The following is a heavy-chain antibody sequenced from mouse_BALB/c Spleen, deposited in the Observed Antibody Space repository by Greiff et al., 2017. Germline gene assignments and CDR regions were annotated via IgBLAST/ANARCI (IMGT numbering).Heavy chain of an antibody. CDR2: ISDGGSYT. CDR3: ARDGDAY. J-gene: IGHJ3*01. Sequence: EVHLVESGGGLVKPGGSLKLSCAASGFTFSDYYMYWVRQTPEKRLEWVATISDGGSYTYYPDSVKGRFTISRDNAKNNLYLQMSSLKSEDIAMYYCARDGDAYWGQGTLVTVSA. V-gene: IGHV5-4*02. CDR1: GFTFSDYY.